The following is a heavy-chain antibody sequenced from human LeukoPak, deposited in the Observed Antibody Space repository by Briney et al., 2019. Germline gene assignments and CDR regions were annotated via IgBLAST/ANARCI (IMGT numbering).Heavy chain of an antibody. D-gene: IGHD1-1*01. CDR2: INHSGST. CDR3: ARSIILLELAFDI. J-gene: IGHJ3*02. CDR1: GGSISSGGYS. Sequence: SQTLSPTCAVSGGSISSGGYSWSCLRQPPGKGLEWIGYINHSGSTYYNPSLKSRVTISVDRSKNQFSLKLSSVTAADTAVYYCARSIILLELAFDIWGQGTMVTVSS. V-gene: IGHV4-30-2*01.